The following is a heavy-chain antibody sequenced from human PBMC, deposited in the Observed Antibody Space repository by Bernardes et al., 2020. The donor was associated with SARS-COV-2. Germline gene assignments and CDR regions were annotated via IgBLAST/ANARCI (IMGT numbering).Heavy chain of an antibody. CDR2: IYSSASS. CDR3: EGSSCGIDCYIGGLRSWEYGRDG. Sequence: SETLSLTCTVSGSSISSSNYYWGRIRQPPGQGLVSYGSIYSSASSYYNPSLQRLAIASVDTSTNQFSLRLAFMTAADPAVYCCEGSSCGIDCYIGGLRSWEYGRDGWGRGATVTVSS. D-gene: IGHD2-21*02. V-gene: IGHV4-39*01. CDR1: GSSISSSNYY. J-gene: IGHJ6*02.